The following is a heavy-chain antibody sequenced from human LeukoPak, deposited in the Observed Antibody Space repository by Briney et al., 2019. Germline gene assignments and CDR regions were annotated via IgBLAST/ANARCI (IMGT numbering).Heavy chain of an antibody. Sequence: SETLSLTCTVSGGSISSSSYYWGWIRQPPGKGLEWIGSIYYSGSTYYNPSLKSRVTISVDTSKNQFSLKLSSVTAADTAVYYCARERYSYSSPYYYYMDVWGKGTTVTVSS. V-gene: IGHV4-39*07. CDR3: ARERYSYSSPYYYYMDV. CDR2: IYYSGST. D-gene: IGHD5-18*01. J-gene: IGHJ6*03. CDR1: GGSISSSSYY.